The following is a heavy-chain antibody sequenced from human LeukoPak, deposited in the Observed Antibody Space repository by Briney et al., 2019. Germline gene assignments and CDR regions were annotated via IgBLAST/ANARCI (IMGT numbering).Heavy chain of an antibody. V-gene: IGHV4-59*01. CDR1: GGSISSYY. Sequence: SETLSLTCTVSGGSISSYYWSWIRQPPGKGLEWIGYISYSGGTNYNPSLKSRVTISVDTSKNQFSLKLSSVTAADTAVYYCARVPGTNYYYYGMDVWGQGTTVTVSS. D-gene: IGHD1-1*01. CDR3: ARVPGTNYYYYGMDV. J-gene: IGHJ6*02. CDR2: ISYSGGT.